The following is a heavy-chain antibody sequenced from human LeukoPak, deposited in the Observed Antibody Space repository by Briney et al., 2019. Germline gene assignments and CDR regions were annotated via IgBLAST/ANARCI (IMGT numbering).Heavy chain of an antibody. Sequence: GGSLRLSCAAPGFTFSNFWMNWVRQAPGKGLEWVAHIKDDGGDKNYVDSVKGRFTISRDNAKKPLYLQMNSLTADDTAVYYCARGTGWYPDYWGQGILVTVSS. V-gene: IGHV3-7*01. CDR3: ARGTGWYPDY. CDR1: GFTFSNFW. J-gene: IGHJ4*02. CDR2: IKDDGGDK. D-gene: IGHD6-19*01.